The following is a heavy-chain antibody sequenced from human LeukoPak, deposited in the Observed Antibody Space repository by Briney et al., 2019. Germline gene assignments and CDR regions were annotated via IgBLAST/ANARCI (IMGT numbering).Heavy chain of an antibody. D-gene: IGHD3-22*01. CDR3: AKDGPPYYYDSSGLLDY. J-gene: IGHJ4*02. Sequence: PVRSLRLSSAASGCTFSRHGMYWVRQAPGKGLKWVAVISYDGSNKYYADSVKGRFTISRDNSKNMLYLQMNSLRVEDTAVYYCAKDGPPYYYDSSGLLDYWGQGTLVTVSS. V-gene: IGHV3-30*18. CDR2: ISYDGSNK. CDR1: GCTFSRHG.